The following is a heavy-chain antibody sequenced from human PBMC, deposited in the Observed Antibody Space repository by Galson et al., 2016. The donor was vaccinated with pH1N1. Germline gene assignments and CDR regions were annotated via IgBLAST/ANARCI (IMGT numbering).Heavy chain of an antibody. Sequence: SVKVSCKASGYIFTRDYFHWVRQAPGQGLEWMGVIDPSNGGTTYAQKFQARVTMTRDTSTSTVYLDLSGLRSEDTSVFYCTRDLGRRREPWGQGTLVTVSS. CDR1: GYIFTRDY. V-gene: IGHV1-46*01. J-gene: IGHJ5*02. D-gene: IGHD1-26*01. CDR3: TRDLGRRREP. CDR2: IDPSNGGT.